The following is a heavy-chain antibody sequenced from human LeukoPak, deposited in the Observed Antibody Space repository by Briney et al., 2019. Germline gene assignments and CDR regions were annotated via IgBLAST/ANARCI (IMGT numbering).Heavy chain of an antibody. CDR2: IFYNGGP. D-gene: IGHD1-26*01. V-gene: IGHV4-39*07. J-gene: IGHJ3*02. CDR3: SYSGTYSAFEI. Sequence: SETLSLTCTASGDSITNSNYYWGWVRQSPGRGLEWLGNIFYNGGPYYNPSSKSRVAISVDTSKNHFSLTLNAVTAADTAVYCASYSGTYSAFEIWGQGTPVTVSS. CDR1: GDSITNSNYY.